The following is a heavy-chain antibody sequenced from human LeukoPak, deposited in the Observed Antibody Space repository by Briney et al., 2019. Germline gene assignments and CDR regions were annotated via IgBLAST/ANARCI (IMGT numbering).Heavy chain of an antibody. J-gene: IGHJ4*02. CDR3: ARDGSYFHY. V-gene: IGHV3-11*05. Sequence: GGSLRLSCAASGFTFSDYYMSWVRQAPGKGLEWVSYISRTSTFTNYADSVKGRFTISRNNAENSLYLQMNSLRADDTAVYYCARDGSYFHYWGQGTLVTVSS. CDR1: GFTFSDYY. D-gene: IGHD1-26*01. CDR2: ISRTSTFT.